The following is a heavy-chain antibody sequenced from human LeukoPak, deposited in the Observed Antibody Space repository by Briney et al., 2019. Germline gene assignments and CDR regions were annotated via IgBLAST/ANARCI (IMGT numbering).Heavy chain of an antibody. V-gene: IGHV3-30-3*01. D-gene: IGHD6-6*01. Sequence: GRPLRLSCEVSGFTFSSYTFYWIRQAPGKGLEWLAVISYDGSHKYYADSVKGRFTISRDNSKNTLYLQMNSLRVDDTAVYHCARRQYSSSSEVDGMDVWGQGTTVIVSS. CDR1: GFTFSSYT. CDR2: ISYDGSHK. J-gene: IGHJ6*02. CDR3: ARRQYSSSSEVDGMDV.